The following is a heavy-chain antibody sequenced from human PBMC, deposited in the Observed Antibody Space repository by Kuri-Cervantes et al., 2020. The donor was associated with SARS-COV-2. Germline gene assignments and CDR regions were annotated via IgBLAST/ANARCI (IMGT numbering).Heavy chain of an antibody. D-gene: IGHD3-22*01. CDR2: ISDDGTTT. J-gene: IGHJ3*02. Sequence: GGSLRLSCGASGFIFSGYSMNWVRQAPGKGLEWVSYISDDGTTTHYADSVKGRFTISRDNSKNTLYLQTNSLRAEDTAVYYCARDSGMIVVVIGAFDIWGRGTMVTVSS. V-gene: IGHV3-48*01. CDR3: ARDSGMIVVVIGAFDI. CDR1: GFIFSGYS.